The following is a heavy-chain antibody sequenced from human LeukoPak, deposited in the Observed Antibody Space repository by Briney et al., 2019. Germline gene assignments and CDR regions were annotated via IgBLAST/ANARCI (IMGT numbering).Heavy chain of an antibody. V-gene: IGHV3-23*01. CDR1: GFTFSSYG. D-gene: IGHD3-22*01. J-gene: IGHJ4*02. Sequence: GGSLRLSCAASGFTFSSYGMSWVRQAPGKGLEWVLAISGSGGSTYYADSVKGRFTISRDNSKNTLYLQMNSLRAEDTAVYYCAKDFSRYDSSGYYRNWGQGTLVTVSS. CDR3: AKDFSRYDSSGYYRN. CDR2: ISGSGGST.